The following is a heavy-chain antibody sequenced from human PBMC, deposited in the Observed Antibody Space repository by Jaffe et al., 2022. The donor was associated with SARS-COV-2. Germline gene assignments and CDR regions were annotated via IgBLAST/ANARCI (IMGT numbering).Heavy chain of an antibody. Sequence: EVQLVESGGGLVQPGGSLRLSCAASGFTFSTSWMSWVRQAPGKGLEWVAIINQYGSDKYYVDSVKGRFTISRDNAKNSLYLQMNSLRAEDTAVYYCARDPSGGALDIWGPGTMVTVSP. CDR1: GFTFSTSW. CDR3: ARDPSGGALDI. V-gene: IGHV3-7*01. CDR2: INQYGSDK. D-gene: IGHD6-25*01. J-gene: IGHJ3*02.